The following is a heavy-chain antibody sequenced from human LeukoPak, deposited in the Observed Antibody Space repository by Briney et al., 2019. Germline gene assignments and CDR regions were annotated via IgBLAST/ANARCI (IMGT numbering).Heavy chain of an antibody. J-gene: IGHJ4*02. CDR2: IYYSGST. D-gene: IGHD3-10*01. CDR3: ARAPYGEAYYFDY. CDR1: GGSISSSSYY. Sequence: PSETLSLTCTVSGGSISSSSYYWGWIRQPPGKGLEWIGSIYYSGSTYYNPSLKSRVTISVDTSKNQFSLKLSSVTAADTAVYYCARAPYGEAYYFDYWGQGTLVTVSS. V-gene: IGHV4-39*01.